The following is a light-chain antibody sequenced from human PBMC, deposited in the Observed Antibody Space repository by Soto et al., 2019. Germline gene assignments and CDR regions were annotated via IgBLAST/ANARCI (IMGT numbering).Light chain of an antibody. J-gene: IGKJ5*01. V-gene: IGKV3-15*01. CDR1: QSVAGN. Sequence: DIVMTQVPATLSVSPGETATLSCRASQSVAGNLAWYQQKPGQPPRLLIYGVSTRATGVPARFSGSGSETDFSLTISRLEPEDFAVYYCQQYGSSGTFGQGTRLEIK. CDR2: GVS. CDR3: QQYGSSGT.